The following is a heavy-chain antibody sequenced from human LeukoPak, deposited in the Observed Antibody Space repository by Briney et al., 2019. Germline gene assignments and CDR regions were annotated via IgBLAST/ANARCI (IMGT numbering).Heavy chain of an antibody. V-gene: IGHV4-4*07. Sequence: SETLSLTCTVSGGSISSYYWSWIRQPAGKGLEWIGRIYTSGSTNYNPSLKSRVTISVDTSKNQFSLKLSSVTAADTAVYYCARENPRYNWFDPWGQGTLVTVSS. CDR3: ARENPRYNWFDP. J-gene: IGHJ5*02. CDR1: GGSISSYY. CDR2: IYTSGST.